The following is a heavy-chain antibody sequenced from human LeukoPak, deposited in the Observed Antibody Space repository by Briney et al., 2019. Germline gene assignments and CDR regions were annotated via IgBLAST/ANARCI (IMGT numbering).Heavy chain of an antibody. D-gene: IGHD3-3*01. CDR1: GFTFSNYW. Sequence: GGSLRLSCAASGFTFSNYWMSWVRGAPGKGGECVANIKQDGGETYYVGSVRGGFTISRDSAKNSLYLQMNSLRAEDTAIYYCARDFWGAYRVDFFDSWGQGTLVTVSS. CDR3: ARDFWGAYRVDFFDS. V-gene: IGHV3-7*01. CDR2: IKQDGGET. J-gene: IGHJ5*01.